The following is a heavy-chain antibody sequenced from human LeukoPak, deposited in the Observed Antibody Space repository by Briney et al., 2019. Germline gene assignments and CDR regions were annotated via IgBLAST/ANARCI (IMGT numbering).Heavy chain of an antibody. CDR3: AKAPPAATNYYYGMDV. CDR2: VSGRGDAT. Sequence: GGSLRLSCAASGFTFNNYAMTWVRQAPGKGLEWVSAVSGRGDATYYADSVKGRFTISRDDSKNTLYLHMNSLRAEDTAVYHCAKAPPAATNYYYGMDVWGQGTTVTVSS. V-gene: IGHV3-23*01. CDR1: GFTFNNYA. D-gene: IGHD2-15*01. J-gene: IGHJ6*02.